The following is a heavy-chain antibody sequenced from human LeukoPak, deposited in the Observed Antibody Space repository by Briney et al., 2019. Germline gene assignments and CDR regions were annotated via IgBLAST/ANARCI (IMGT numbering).Heavy chain of an antibody. V-gene: IGHV3-48*03. CDR2: ISSSGRAI. D-gene: IGHD4-23*01. J-gene: IGHJ4*03. Sequence: GGSLRLSCAGSGFTFSSYEMNWVRQAPGKGLEWVSYISSSGRAIYYADSVKGRLTVSRDNAKNSLYLQMNSLRAEDTAVYYCARCPRWAHFDYWGQGTTVTVSS. CDR3: ARCPRWAHFDY. CDR1: GFTFSSYE.